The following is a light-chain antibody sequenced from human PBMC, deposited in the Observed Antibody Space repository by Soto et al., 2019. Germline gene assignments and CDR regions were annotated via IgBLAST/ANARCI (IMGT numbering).Light chain of an antibody. CDR2: GAS. V-gene: IGKV3-15*01. J-gene: IGKJ4*01. CDR3: QQRSNWPPLLT. CDR1: QNVISN. Sequence: EIVMTQFPATLSVSPGERATLSCRACQNVISNLAWYQQRPGQAPRLLIYGASTRATGLPARFSGSGSGTDFTLTISSLEPEDFAVYYCQQRSNWPPLLTFGGGTKVDIK.